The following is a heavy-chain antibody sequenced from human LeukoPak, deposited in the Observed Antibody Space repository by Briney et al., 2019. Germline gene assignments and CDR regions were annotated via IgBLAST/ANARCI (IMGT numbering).Heavy chain of an antibody. J-gene: IGHJ6*02. V-gene: IGHV1-24*01. D-gene: IGHD6-13*01. CDR1: GYTLTELS. CDR3: ATGAAAGTGRAYYSYYGMDV. CDR2: FDPEDGET. Sequence: ASVKVSCKVSGYTLTELSMHWVRQAPGKGLEWMGGFDPEDGETSYAQKFQGRVTITEDTSTDTAYMELSSLRSEDTAVYYCATGAAAGTGRAYYSYYGMDVWGQGTTVTVSS.